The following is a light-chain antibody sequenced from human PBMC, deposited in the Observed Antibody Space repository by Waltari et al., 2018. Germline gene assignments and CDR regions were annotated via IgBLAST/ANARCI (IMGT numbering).Light chain of an antibody. CDR2: DSS. CDR1: QSVSGS. Sequence: EIVLTQSPATLSLSPGESATLSCRASQSVSGSLAWYQQKPGQPPRLLIYDSSNRAPGIPARFSGSGSVTDFTLTISSLTPEDFAVYFCQHRTNWVPGMYTFGQGTKLEIK. CDR3: QHRTNWVPGMYT. J-gene: IGKJ2*01. V-gene: IGKV3-11*01.